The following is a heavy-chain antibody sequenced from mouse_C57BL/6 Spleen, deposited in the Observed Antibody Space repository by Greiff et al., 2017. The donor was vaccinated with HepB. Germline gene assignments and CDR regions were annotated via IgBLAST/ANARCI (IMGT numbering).Heavy chain of an antibody. Sequence: QVQLQQPGAELVKPGASVKLSCKASGYTFTSYWMQWVKQRPGQGLEWIGEIDPSDSYTNYNQKFKGKATLTVDTSSSTAYMQLSSLTSEDSAVYYCARRELGRSGPGFDYWGQGTTLTVAS. J-gene: IGHJ2*01. V-gene: IGHV1-50*01. CDR3: ARRELGRSGPGFDY. CDR2: IDPSDSYT. D-gene: IGHD4-1*01. CDR1: GYTFTSYW.